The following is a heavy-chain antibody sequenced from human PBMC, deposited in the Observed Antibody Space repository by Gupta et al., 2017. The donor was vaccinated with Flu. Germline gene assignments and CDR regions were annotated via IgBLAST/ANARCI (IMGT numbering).Heavy chain of an antibody. Sequence: PGNGLEWVAFIRSRPYGGTTEYAASVKGRFVISRDDAKSIAYLQMNTLKTEDTAVYYWRALVLPPVALGYFDQWGQGSLVTVSS. CDR3: RALVLPPVALGYFDQ. J-gene: IGHJ4*02. CDR2: IRSRPYGGTT. D-gene: IGHD2-2*01. V-gene: IGHV3-49*02.